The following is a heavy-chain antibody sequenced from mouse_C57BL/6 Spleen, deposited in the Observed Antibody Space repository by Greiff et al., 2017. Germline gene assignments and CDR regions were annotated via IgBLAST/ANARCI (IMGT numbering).Heavy chain of an antibody. CDR1: GYTFTSYW. J-gene: IGHJ2*01. CDR2: IDTSDSYT. Sequence: QVQLQQPGAELVKPGASVKLSCKASGYTFTSYWMQWVKQRPGQGLEWIGEIDTSDSYTNYNQKFKGKATLTVDTSSSTAYMQLSSLTSEDSAVYYCARSVKYFDYWGQGTTLTVSS. V-gene: IGHV1-50*01. D-gene: IGHD2-2*01. CDR3: ARSVKYFDY.